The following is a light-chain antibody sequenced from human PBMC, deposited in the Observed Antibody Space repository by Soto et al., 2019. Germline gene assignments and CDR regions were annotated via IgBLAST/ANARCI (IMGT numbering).Light chain of an antibody. Sequence: DIQMTQSPSSLSASVGDSVTITCRASQNIETYLNWYQVKPGKAPKLLLSVAPGFQGEVPSYFSGSGSGTDFTLTISGLQPEDCATYYCQQSYSSPRTFGQGTKVEIK. V-gene: IGKV1-39*01. J-gene: IGKJ1*01. CDR3: QQSYSSPRT. CDR2: VAP. CDR1: QNIETY.